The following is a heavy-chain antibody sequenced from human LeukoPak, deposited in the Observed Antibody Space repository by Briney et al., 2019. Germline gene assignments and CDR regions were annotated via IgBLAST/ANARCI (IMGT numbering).Heavy chain of an antibody. CDR2: ARSSSSYK. Sequence: GGAPRLSRAAPGFTFTRYSFNLVRQAPGEGRGWVSLARSSSSYKYYADSVKGRFTISRDNAKNSLYLQMNSLRAEDTAIYFCARGIDDSSGSAPYHFDYWGQGTLVTVSS. CDR3: ARGIDDSSGSAPYHFDY. D-gene: IGHD3-22*01. CDR1: GFTFTRYS. V-gene: IGHV3-21*01. J-gene: IGHJ4*02.